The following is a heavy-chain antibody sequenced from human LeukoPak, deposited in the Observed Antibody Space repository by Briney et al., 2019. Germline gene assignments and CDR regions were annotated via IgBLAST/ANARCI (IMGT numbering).Heavy chain of an antibody. Sequence: PGRSLRLSCAASGFTFSSFAMHWVSHAPGKGLEWGAVISYDGSNKYYADSVKGRFTISRDNSKNTLYLQMNRLRDKDTAVYYCAREGSGSYYEDYWGQGTLVTVSS. J-gene: IGHJ4*02. V-gene: IGHV3-30-3*01. CDR3: AREGSGSYYEDY. CDR1: GFTFSSFA. D-gene: IGHD1-26*01. CDR2: ISYDGSNK.